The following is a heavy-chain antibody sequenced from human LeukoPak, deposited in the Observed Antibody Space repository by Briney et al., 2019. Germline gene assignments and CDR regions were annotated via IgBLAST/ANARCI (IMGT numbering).Heavy chain of an antibody. CDR1: GDSISRSY. CDR3: ARHRENYYESSHMGFDP. V-gene: IGHV4-59*08. Sequence: SETLSLTCAVSGDSISRSYWSWIRQPPGQGLEWIGYISSSGRTSQNPALKSRVSISADTSKNQFSLSLTSATAADTAVYYCARHRENYYESSHMGFDPWGQGTLVIVSS. CDR2: ISSSGRT. D-gene: IGHD3-22*01. J-gene: IGHJ5*02.